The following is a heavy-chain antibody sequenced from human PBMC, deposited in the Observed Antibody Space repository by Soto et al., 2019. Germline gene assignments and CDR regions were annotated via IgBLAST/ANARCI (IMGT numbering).Heavy chain of an antibody. V-gene: IGHV5-51*01. D-gene: IGHD1-26*01. CDR2: IYPGDSDT. CDR3: ARVGPSGLTDQYWFGP. J-gene: IGHJ5*02. Sequence: GESLKISCKGSGYSFTTYWIGWVRQMPGKGLEWMGIIYPGDSDTRHNPSFQGQVTISADKSINTAYLQWSSLKASDSAVYYCARVGPSGLTDQYWFGPWGQGTLVTVSS. CDR1: GYSFTTYW.